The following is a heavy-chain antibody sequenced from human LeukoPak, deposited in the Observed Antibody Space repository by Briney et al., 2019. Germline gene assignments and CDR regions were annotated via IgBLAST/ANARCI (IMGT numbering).Heavy chain of an antibody. V-gene: IGHV4-34*01. CDR3: ARASRPNSSSSPKSAFDI. CDR1: GGSFSGYY. J-gene: IGHJ3*02. Sequence: SETLSLTCAVYGGSFSGYYRSWIRQPPGKGLEWIGEINHSGSTNYNPSLKSRVTISVDTSKNQFSLKLSSVTAADTAVYYCARASRPNSSSSPKSAFDIWGQGTMVTVSS. CDR2: INHSGST. D-gene: IGHD6-6*01.